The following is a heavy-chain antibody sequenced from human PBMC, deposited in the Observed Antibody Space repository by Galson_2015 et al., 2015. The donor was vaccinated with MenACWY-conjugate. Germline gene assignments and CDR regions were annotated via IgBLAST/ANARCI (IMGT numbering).Heavy chain of an antibody. CDR2: IRTITGST. V-gene: IGHV3-23*01. J-gene: IGHJ6*03. CDR3: ARGGSASNVYYLVDV. CDR1: GFTLSNSA. D-gene: IGHD3-16*01. Sequence: SLRLSCAASGFTLSNSAMNWVRQAPGKGLEWVSGIRTITGSTYYADSGKGRFTISRDQSKNTLNLQMNSLRADDTAVYFCARGGSASNVYYLVDVWGKGTTVTVSS.